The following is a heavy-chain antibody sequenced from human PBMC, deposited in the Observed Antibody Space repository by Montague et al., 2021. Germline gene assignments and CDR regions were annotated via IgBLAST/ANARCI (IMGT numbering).Heavy chain of an antibody. V-gene: IGHV4-59*08. CDR1: SGSIFHAH. Sequence: SETLSLTCTVSSGSIFHAHWCWVRQPPGKGLEWLGSMFYGGATSPDPSLQSRVTMSIDTSPHQFSPKLSFVTAADTAVYYCAKQDYFVSGTSYKGFDPWGQGILVTVSS. D-gene: IGHD3-10*01. J-gene: IGHJ5*02. CDR3: AKQDYFVSGTSYKGFDP. CDR2: MFYGGAT.